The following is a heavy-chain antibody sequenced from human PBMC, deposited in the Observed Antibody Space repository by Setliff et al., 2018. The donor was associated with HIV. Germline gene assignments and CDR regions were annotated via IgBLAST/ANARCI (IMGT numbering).Heavy chain of an antibody. J-gene: IGHJ4*02. CDR2: IYDSGST. CDR3: ARDPHYFDTSGHYSWFYFDY. D-gene: IGHD3-22*01. V-gene: IGHV4-39*02. CDR1: GASISNSNSY. Sequence: SETLSLTCIVYGASISNSNSYWGWIRQPPRKRLEWLGSIYDSGSTSYNPSLSGRLTISVDTSKNQVSLRLSSVTAADTAVYFCARDPHYFDTSGHYSWFYFDYWGQGTLVTVSS.